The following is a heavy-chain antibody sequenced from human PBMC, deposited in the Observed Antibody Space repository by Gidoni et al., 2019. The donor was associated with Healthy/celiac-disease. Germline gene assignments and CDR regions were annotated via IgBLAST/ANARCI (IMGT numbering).Heavy chain of an antibody. J-gene: IGHJ4*02. CDR3: ARQPTVAGAFDY. CDR2: NIPILGIA. Sequence: QVQLVQSGAEVKMPGSSVKVSCKASVGTFSSYTISWVRQAPGQGLEWMGRNIPILGIANYAQKFQGRVTITADKSTSTAYMELSSLRSEDTAVYYCARQPTVAGAFDYWGQGTLVTVSS. CDR1: VGTFSSYT. V-gene: IGHV1-69*02. D-gene: IGHD6-19*01.